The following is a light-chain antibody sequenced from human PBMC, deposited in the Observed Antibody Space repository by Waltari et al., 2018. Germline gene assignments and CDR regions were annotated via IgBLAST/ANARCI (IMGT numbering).Light chain of an antibody. Sequence: QSALTQPPSASGSPGQSGTLPCPRTSSDGGGHVYGSWYQQHPGKTPKVIIYEVDKRPSGVPDRFSGSKAGNTASLTVSGLQADDEADYYCSSYAGSNNLVFGGGTKLTVL. CDR1: SSDGGGHVY. V-gene: IGLV2-8*01. CDR3: SSYAGSNNLV. CDR2: EVD. J-gene: IGLJ2*01.